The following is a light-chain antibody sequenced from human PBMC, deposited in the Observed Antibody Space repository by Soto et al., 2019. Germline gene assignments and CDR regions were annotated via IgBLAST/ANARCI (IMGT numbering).Light chain of an antibody. J-gene: IGKJ5*01. V-gene: IGKV1-12*01. CDR1: QGISSW. CDR2: AAS. Sequence: DVQMTQSPSSVSSSIGDRVTITCRSSQGISSWLAWYQQKPGKAPKLLIHAASSLQSGVPSRFSGSGSGTDFTLTISSLQSEDFATYYCQQANIFPITFGQGTRLEIK. CDR3: QQANIFPIT.